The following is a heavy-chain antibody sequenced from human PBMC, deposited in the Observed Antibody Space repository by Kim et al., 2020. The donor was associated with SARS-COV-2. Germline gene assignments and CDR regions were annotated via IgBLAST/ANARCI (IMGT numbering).Heavy chain of an antibody. CDR3: ARDLASGVGY. D-gene: IGHD1-26*01. J-gene: IGHJ4*02. Sequence: GGSLRLSCAASGFTFSSYAMHWVRQGRGNVWAWVAVISAAGGNKYYADSVKGRFTISRDNSKNTLYLQMNSLRAEDTAVYYCARDLASGVGYWGQGTLVTVSS. CDR2: ISAAGGNK. V-gene: IGHV3-30-3*01. CDR1: GFTFSSYA.